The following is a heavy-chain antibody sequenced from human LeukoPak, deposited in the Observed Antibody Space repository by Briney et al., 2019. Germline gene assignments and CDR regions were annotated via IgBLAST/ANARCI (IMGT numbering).Heavy chain of an antibody. J-gene: IGHJ4*02. V-gene: IGHV3-30*04. CDR1: GFTFSSYA. D-gene: IGHD6-13*01. CDR3: ARDLISWYYFDY. Sequence: GGSLRLSCAASGFTFSSYAMHWVRQAPGKGLDWVGVISFDGTNKHYADSVKGRFTISRDNSKNTLYLQMNSLRPEDTAVYFCARDLISWYYFDYWGQGTLVTVSS. CDR2: ISFDGTNK.